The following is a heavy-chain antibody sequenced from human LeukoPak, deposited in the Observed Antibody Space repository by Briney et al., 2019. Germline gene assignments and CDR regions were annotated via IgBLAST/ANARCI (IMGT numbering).Heavy chain of an antibody. CDR1: GYTFTGFY. J-gene: IGHJ3*02. Sequence: ASVKVSCKASGYTFTGFYIHWVRQAPGQGLEWMGWINPHSTGTNYAQKFQGRVTMTRDTSISTAYMELSRLRSDDTAVYYCARSDGYGLVDIWGQGTMVTVSS. V-gene: IGHV1-2*02. CDR3: ARSDGYGLVDI. CDR2: INPHSTGT. D-gene: IGHD3-10*01.